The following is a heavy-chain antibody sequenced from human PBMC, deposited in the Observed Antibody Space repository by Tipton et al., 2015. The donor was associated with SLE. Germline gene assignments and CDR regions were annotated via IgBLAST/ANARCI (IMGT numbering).Heavy chain of an antibody. J-gene: IGHJ4*02. D-gene: IGHD2-2*01. Sequence: TLSLTCTVSGGSISSHYWSWIRQPPGKGLEWIGYIYYSGSTNYNPSLKSRVTVPVDTSKNQFSLKLSSVTAADTAVYYCARGGYQLLRDWGQGTLVTVSS. CDR3: ARGGYQLLRD. CDR1: GGSISSHY. V-gene: IGHV4-59*11. CDR2: IYYSGST.